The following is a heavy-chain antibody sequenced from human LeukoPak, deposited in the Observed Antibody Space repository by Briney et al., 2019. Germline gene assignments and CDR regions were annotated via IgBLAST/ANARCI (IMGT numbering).Heavy chain of an antibody. D-gene: IGHD6-13*01. CDR1: GFIFDTYA. CDR2: IRSDGGNQ. V-gene: IGHV3-30*02. J-gene: IGHJ4*02. CDR3: AKSPPSGSITWYGSYFDY. Sequence: PGGSLRLSCSASGFIFDTYAMNWVRQAPGKGLEWVAFIRSDGGNQYYADSVRGRFTISRDNSKNTLYLQMNSLRPEDTAIYSCAKSPPSGSITWYGSYFDYWGQGTLVTGSS.